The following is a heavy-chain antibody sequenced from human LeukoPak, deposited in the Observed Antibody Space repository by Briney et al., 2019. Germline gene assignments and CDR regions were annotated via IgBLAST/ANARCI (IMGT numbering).Heavy chain of an antibody. CDR1: GGSFSGYY. CDR2: INHSGST. Sequence: PSETLSLTCAVYGGSFSGYYWSWIRQPPGKGLEWTGEINHSGSTNYNPSLKSRVTISVDTSKNQFSLKLSSATAADTAVYYCARGPRVLDYWGQGTLVTVSS. J-gene: IGHJ4*02. V-gene: IGHV4-34*01. CDR3: ARGPRVLDY.